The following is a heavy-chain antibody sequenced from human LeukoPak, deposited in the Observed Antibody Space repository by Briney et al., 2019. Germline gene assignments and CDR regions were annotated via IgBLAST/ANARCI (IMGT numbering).Heavy chain of an antibody. Sequence: ASVKVSCKASGGTFSSYAISWVRQAPGQGLEWMGGIIPIFGTANYAQKFQGRVTITTDESTSTAYMELSSLRSEDTAVYYCARGHSSGSYLDDAFDIWGQGTMVTVSS. CDR2: IIPIFGTA. CDR1: GGTFSSYA. CDR3: ARGHSSGSYLDDAFDI. V-gene: IGHV1-69*05. D-gene: IGHD1-26*01. J-gene: IGHJ3*02.